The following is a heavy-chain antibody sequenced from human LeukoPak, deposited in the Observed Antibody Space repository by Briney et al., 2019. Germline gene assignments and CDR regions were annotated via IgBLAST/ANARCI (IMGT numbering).Heavy chain of an antibody. CDR3: ARVSHEYYDFGSGYLDY. J-gene: IGHJ4*02. CDR1: GYTFTSYG. D-gene: IGHD3-3*01. Sequence: ASVKVSCKASGYTFTSYGISWVRQAPGQRLEWMGWISAYNGNTNYAQKLQGRVTMTTDTSTSTAYMELRSLRSDDTAVYYCARVSHEYYDFGSGYLDYWGQGTLVTVSS. V-gene: IGHV1-18*01. CDR2: ISAYNGNT.